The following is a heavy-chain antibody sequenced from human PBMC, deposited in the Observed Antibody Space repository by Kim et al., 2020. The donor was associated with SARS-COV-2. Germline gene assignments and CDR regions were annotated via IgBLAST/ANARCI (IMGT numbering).Heavy chain of an antibody. J-gene: IGHJ4*02. Sequence: GGSLRLSCAASGFTFNDYTMHWVRQAPGKGLEWVSVISWAGDGTYYADSVKGRFTISRDNSKNSLYLQMNSLRIEDTALYYCAKDGKGSSRWYYFDNWGQGTLVTVSS. CDR1: GFTFNDYT. V-gene: IGHV3-43*01. CDR3: AKDGKGSSRWYYFDN. D-gene: IGHD6-13*01. CDR2: ISWAGDGT.